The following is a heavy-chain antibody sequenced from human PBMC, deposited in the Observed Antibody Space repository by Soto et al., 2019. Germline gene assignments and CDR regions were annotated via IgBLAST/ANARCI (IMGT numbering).Heavy chain of an antibody. CDR3: AKTYYDFWSGSPGN. D-gene: IGHD3-3*01. CDR2: ISYDGSNK. CDR1: GFTFSSYG. V-gene: IGHV3-30*18. J-gene: IGHJ4*02. Sequence: GGSLRLSCAASGFTFSSYGMHWVRQAPGKGLEWVAVISYDGSNKYYADSVKGRFTISRDNSKNTLYLQMNSLRAEDTAVYYCAKTYYDFWSGSPGNWGQGTLVTVSS.